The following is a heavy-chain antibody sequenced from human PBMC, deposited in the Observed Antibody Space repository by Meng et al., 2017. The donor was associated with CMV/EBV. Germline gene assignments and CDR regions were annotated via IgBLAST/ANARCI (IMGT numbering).Heavy chain of an antibody. J-gene: IGHJ4*02. D-gene: IGHD3-16*01. CDR1: GFTFDDYA. CDR2: ISWNSGSI. Sequence: SLKISCAASGFTFDDYAMHWVRQAPGKGLEWGSGISWNSGSIGYADSVKGRFTISSDNAKNSLYLQMNSLRAEDTALYYCAKDISLGDAQLAPYYFDYWGQGTLVTVSS. CDR3: AKDISLGDAQLAPYYFDY. V-gene: IGHV3-9*01.